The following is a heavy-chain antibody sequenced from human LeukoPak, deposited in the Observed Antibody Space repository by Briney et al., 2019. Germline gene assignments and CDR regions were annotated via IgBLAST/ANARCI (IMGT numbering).Heavy chain of an antibody. CDR1: GGSISSYY. D-gene: IGHD6-13*01. CDR3: ARGAAAAGTTPYYYYYYMDV. J-gene: IGHJ6*03. Sequence: KPSETLSLTCTVSGGSISSYYWSWIRQPAGKGLEWIGRIYTSGSTNYNPSLKSRVTMSVDTSKNQFSLKLSSVTAADTAVYYCARGAAAAGTTPYYYYYYMDVWGKGTTVTVSS. V-gene: IGHV4-4*07. CDR2: IYTSGST.